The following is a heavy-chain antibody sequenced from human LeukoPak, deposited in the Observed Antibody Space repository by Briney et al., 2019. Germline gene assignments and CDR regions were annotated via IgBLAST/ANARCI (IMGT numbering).Heavy chain of an antibody. J-gene: IGHJ5*01. CDR3: GREDRIVVVPAAKEVWCDS. D-gene: IGHD2-2*01. CDR2: VIPIFGIA. Sequence: ASVKVSCKASGGTFSSYAISWVRQAPGQGLEWMGRVIPIFGIANYAQKFSGKVTITVDKSTSTAYMELSRPRSEDTDVYYCGREDRIVVVPAAKEVWCDSWGQGTVVTVSS. V-gene: IGHV1-69*04. CDR1: GGTFSSYA.